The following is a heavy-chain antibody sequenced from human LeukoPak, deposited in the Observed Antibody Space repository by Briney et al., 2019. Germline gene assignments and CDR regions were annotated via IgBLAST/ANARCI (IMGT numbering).Heavy chain of an antibody. CDR1: GFTFNPFG. CDR3: VKRGATVGGTCFFDS. Sequence: GGSLRLSCVPSGFTFNPFGMHWARQAPGKGLEWVAFIRYDENDKYYSGSVEGRFTISRDNPKNTLYLQINSLRVEDTSFYYCVKRGATVGGTCFFDSWGQGAMVTVSS. V-gene: IGHV3-30*02. J-gene: IGHJ4*02. D-gene: IGHD1-26*01. CDR2: IRYDENDK.